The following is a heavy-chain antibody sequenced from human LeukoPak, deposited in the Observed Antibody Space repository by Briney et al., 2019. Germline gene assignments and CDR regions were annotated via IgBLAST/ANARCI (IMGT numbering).Heavy chain of an antibody. D-gene: IGHD6-13*01. J-gene: IGHJ6*03. CDR3: ARQQLVRNYYYYYMDV. Sequence: SGTLSLTCGVSGGFISSNNWWSWVRQPPGQGLEWIGEIYHSGSANYNPSLKSRVTISVGKSKNQLSLKLISVTAADTAVYYCARQQLVRNYYYYYMDVWGKGTTVTISS. CDR2: IYHSGSA. V-gene: IGHV4-4*02. CDR1: GGFISSNNW.